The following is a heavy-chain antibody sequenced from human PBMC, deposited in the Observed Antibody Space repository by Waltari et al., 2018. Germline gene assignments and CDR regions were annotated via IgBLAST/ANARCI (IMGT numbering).Heavy chain of an antibody. D-gene: IGHD3-16*02. CDR3: ARGVWDYIWGSYRDY. Sequence: QVQLVESGGGVVQPGRSLRLSCAASGFTFSSYAMHWVRQAPGKGLEWVAVISYDGSNKYYADSVKGRFTISRDNSKNTLYLQMNSLRAEDTAVYYCARGVWDYIWGSYRDYWGQGTLVTVSS. J-gene: IGHJ4*02. CDR2: ISYDGSNK. CDR1: GFTFSSYA. V-gene: IGHV3-30-3*01.